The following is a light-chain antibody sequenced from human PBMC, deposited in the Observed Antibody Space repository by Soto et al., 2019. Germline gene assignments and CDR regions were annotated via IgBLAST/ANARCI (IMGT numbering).Light chain of an antibody. CDR1: QNIGTS. V-gene: IGKV1-39*01. J-gene: IGKJ2*01. Sequence: DIQMTQSPSSLSMSVGDRVTITCRASQNIGTSLNWYQMKLGRAPKLLIYSASTLQSGAPSRFSGGGSGTDFTLTINSLLPEDFATYSCQQSYNAPYTFGQGTMLEIK. CDR2: SAS. CDR3: QQSYNAPYT.